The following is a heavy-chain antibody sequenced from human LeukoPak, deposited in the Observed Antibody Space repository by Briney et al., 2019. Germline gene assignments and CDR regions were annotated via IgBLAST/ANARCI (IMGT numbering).Heavy chain of an antibody. D-gene: IGHD4-17*01. CDR3: ARSTGFYGDSLDY. CDR2: ISYDGSNK. J-gene: IGHJ4*02. CDR1: GFTFSSYG. V-gene: IGHV3-30*03. Sequence: GRSLRLSCAASGFTFSSYGMHWVRQAPGKGLEWVAVISYDGSNKYYADSVKGRFTISRDNSKNTLYLQMNSLRAEDTAVYYCARSTGFYGDSLDYWGQGTLVTVSS.